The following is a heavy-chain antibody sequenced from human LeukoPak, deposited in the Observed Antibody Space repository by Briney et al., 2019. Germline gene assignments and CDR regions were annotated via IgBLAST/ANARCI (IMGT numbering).Heavy chain of an antibody. Sequence: GSSVNVSCTASGGTFSSYAISWVRQAPGQGLEWVGGVITIFGTANYAQKFHGRVTITADESTSTAYMELSSLRSEDTAVYYCARGRPYNWTDYDENYYYGMDVWGQGTTVTVSS. D-gene: IGHD1-20*01. CDR2: VITIFGTA. J-gene: IGHJ6*02. CDR1: GGTFSSYA. CDR3: ARGRPYNWTDYDENYYYGMDV. V-gene: IGHV1-69*01.